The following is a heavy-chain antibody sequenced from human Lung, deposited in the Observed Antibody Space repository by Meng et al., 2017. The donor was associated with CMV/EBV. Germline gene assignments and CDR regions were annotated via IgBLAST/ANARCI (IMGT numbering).Heavy chain of an antibody. J-gene: IGHJ6*02. CDR3: ARSVRSGSYPYYYYGMDV. CDR1: GFTFSSYW. D-gene: IGHD1-26*01. CDR2: IKQDGSEK. V-gene: IGHV3-7*01. Sequence: GESXKISCAASGFTFSSYWMSWVRQAPGKGLEWVANIKQDGSEKYYVDSVKGRFTISRDNAKNSLYLQMNSLRAEDTAVYYCARSVRSGSYPYYYYGMDVWXQGTXVTVSS.